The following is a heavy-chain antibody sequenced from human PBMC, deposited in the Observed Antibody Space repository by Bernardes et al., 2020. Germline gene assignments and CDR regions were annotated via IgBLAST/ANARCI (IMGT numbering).Heavy chain of an antibody. J-gene: IGHJ6*02. V-gene: IGHV4-59*08. D-gene: IGHD3-10*01. Sequence: SETLSLTCTVSGGSITNYYWSWIRQPPGKGLEWIGYISYGGSTNYNPSLKSRVTFSVDTSKNQFSLKLSSVTAADTAVYYCARHRSGSSYYYGMDVWGQGTTVTVSS. CDR2: ISYGGST. CDR1: GGSITNYY. CDR3: ARHRSGSSYYYGMDV.